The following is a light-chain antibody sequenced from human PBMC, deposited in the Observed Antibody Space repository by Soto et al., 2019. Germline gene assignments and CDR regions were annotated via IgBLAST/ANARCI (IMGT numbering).Light chain of an antibody. Sequence: QSVLTQPPSVSGSPGQSVTISCTGTSSDVGSYNHVSWYQQPPGTSPKLMIYEVSNRPSGVPDRFSGSKPGNTASLTICGLQAEHESDYYCSSYTSSSTYVFGTGTKLTVL. CDR2: EVS. CDR3: SSYTSSSTYV. V-gene: IGLV2-18*02. CDR1: SSDVGSYNH. J-gene: IGLJ1*01.